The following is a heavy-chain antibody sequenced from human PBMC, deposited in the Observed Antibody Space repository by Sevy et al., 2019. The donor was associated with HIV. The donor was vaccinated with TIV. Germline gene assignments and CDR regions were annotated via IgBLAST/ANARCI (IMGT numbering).Heavy chain of an antibody. J-gene: IGHJ5*01. CDR1: GYTFTDFY. CDR3: ARGRVIIDS. CDR2: INPNTSVT. V-gene: IGHV1-2*02. Sequence: ASVKVSCKASGYTFTDFYLHWVRQAPGHGLEWVGYINPNTSVTNYARKFRGRVTVNSDTSISTAYMELRGLGSDDTALYYCARGRVIIDSWGQGTLVTVSS.